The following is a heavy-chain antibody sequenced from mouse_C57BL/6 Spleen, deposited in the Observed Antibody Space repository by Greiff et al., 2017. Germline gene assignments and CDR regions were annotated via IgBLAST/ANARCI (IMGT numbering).Heavy chain of an antibody. CDR1: GYTFTEYT. D-gene: IGHD2-1*01. V-gene: IGHV1-62-2*01. J-gene: IGHJ4*01. CDR3: ARHEEDYGNYVGYAMDY. Sequence: QVQLQQSGAELVKPGASVKLSCKASGYTFTEYTIHWVKQRSGQGLEWIGWFYPGRGSIKYNEKFKDKATLTADKSSSTVYMELSRLTSEDSAVYFCARHEEDYGNYVGYAMDYWGQGTSVTVSS. CDR2: FYPGRGSI.